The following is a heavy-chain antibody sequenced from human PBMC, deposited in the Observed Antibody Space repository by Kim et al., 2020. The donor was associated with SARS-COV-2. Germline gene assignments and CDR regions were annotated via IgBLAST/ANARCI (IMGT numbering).Heavy chain of an antibody. CDR3: ARGPAVAACF. Sequence: GGSLRLSCAVSGFTLSSYSMHWVRQAPGKGLAWVSRMTGDGSSTSYADPVKGRFTISSDNANNTLFLQMGSLRADDTAVYYCARGPAVAACFWGERTLV. CDR1: GFTLSSYS. CDR2: MTGDGSST. D-gene: IGHD2-15*01. V-gene: IGHV3-74*01. J-gene: IGHJ1*01.